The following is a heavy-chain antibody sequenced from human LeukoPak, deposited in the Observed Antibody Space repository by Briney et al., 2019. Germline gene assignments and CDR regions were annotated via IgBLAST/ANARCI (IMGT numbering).Heavy chain of an antibody. V-gene: IGHV4-39*01. CDR1: GGSISSSSYY. J-gene: IGHJ5*02. CDR3: ARPRPAGYLAWSRGAPFDP. CDR2: IYYSGST. D-gene: IGHD3-3*01. Sequence: PSETLSLTCTVSGGSISSSSYYWGWIRQPPGKGLEWIGSIYYSGSTYYNPSLKSRVTISVDTSKNQFSLKLSSVTAADTAVYYCARPRPAGYLAWSRGAPFDPWGQGTLVTVSS.